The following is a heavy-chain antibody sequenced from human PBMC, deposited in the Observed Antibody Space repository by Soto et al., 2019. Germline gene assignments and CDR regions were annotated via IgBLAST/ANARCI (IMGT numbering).Heavy chain of an antibody. CDR1: GYTFTSYA. CDR2: INAGNGNT. CDR3: ARARYDSSGYYEGFDY. V-gene: IGHV1-3*01. J-gene: IGHJ4*02. D-gene: IGHD3-22*01. Sequence: ASGKVSCKASGYTFTSYAMRWVRQAPGQRLEWMGWINAGNGNTKYSQKFQGRVTITRDTSASTAYMELSSLRSEDTAVYYCARARYDSSGYYEGFDYWGQGTLVTVSS.